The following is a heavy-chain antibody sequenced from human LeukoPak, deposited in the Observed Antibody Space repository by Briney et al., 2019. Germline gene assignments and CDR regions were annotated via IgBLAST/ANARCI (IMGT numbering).Heavy chain of an antibody. V-gene: IGHV4-59*08. Sequence: PSETLSLTCAVSGGSINSHYWGWIRQPPGKGLQWIGDIYYTGKINYNPSLKSRVTITLDTSKDHLSLNLTSVLAADTAIYYCVRRDTGGNYFDYWGQGILVTVSS. D-gene: IGHD2-8*02. CDR1: GGSINSHY. CDR2: IYYTGKI. J-gene: IGHJ4*02. CDR3: VRRDTGGNYFDY.